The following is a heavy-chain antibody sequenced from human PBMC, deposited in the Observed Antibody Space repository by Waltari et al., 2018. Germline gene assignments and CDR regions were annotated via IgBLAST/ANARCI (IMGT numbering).Heavy chain of an antibody. D-gene: IGHD3-10*01. V-gene: IGHV1-3*03. Sequence: QVQLVQSGAEVKKPGASVKVSCKASGYTFTSYAMHWVRQAPGQRLEWMGWINAGNGNTKYSQEFQGRVTITRDTSASTAYMERSSLRSEDMAVYYCARVSWFARGHIFDYWGQGTLVTVSS. CDR3: ARVSWFARGHIFDY. CDR2: INAGNGNT. CDR1: GYTFTSYA. J-gene: IGHJ4*02.